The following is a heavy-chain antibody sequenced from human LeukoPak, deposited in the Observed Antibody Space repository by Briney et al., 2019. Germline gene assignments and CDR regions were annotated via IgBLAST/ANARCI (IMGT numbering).Heavy chain of an antibody. D-gene: IGHD2-2*01. V-gene: IGHV1-18*01. Sequence: ASVKVSCKASGYTFTSYGISWVRQAPGQGLEWMGWISAYNGNTNYAQKLQGRVTMTTDTSTSTAYMELRSLRSDDTAVYYCARDRGYCSSTSCYRMDVCGKGTAVTVSS. CDR3: ARDRGYCSSTSCYRMDV. CDR2: ISAYNGNT. J-gene: IGHJ6*03. CDR1: GYTFTSYG.